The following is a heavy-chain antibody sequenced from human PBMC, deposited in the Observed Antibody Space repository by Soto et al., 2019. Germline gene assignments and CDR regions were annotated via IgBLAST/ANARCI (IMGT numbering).Heavy chain of an antibody. V-gene: IGHV1-69*12. D-gene: IGHD4-17*01. Sequence: QVQLVQSGAEVKKPGSSVKVSCKASGGTFSSYAISWVRQAPGQGLEWMGGIIPIFGTANYAQKFQGRVTITADESTSTACMELSSLRSEDTAVYYCARDFARVGDYVRDWFDPWGQGTLVTVSS. CDR1: GGTFSSYA. J-gene: IGHJ5*02. CDR3: ARDFARVGDYVRDWFDP. CDR2: IIPIFGTA.